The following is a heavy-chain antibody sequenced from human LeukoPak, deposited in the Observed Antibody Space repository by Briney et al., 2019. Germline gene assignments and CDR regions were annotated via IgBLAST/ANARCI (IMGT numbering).Heavy chain of an antibody. CDR2: IYHSGST. J-gene: IGHJ5*02. V-gene: IGHV4-38-2*02. D-gene: IGHD3-22*01. CDR3: ARDADYYDSSGYYQHNWFDP. Sequence: SETLSLTCTVSGYSISSGYYWGWIRQPPGKGLEWIGSIYHSGSTYYNPSLKSRVTISVDTSKNQFSLKLSSVTAADTAVYYCARDADYYDSSGYYQHNWFDPWGQGTLVTVSS. CDR1: GYSISSGYY.